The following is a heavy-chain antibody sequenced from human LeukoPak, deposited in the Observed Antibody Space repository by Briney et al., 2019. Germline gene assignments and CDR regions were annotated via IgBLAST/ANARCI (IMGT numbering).Heavy chain of an antibody. V-gene: IGHV1-18*01. Sequence: ASVKVSCKASGYTFTSYGNSWVRHAPGQRLERMGWISAYNGNTNNAQTLQGRVTMTTDTSTSTAYMELRSLRSDDTAVYYCARAGGFYDFWSGYYTRSYYYYMDVWGKGTTVTVSS. CDR3: ARAGGFYDFWSGYYTRSYYYYMDV. J-gene: IGHJ6*03. CDR1: GYTFTSYG. D-gene: IGHD3-3*01. CDR2: ISAYNGNT.